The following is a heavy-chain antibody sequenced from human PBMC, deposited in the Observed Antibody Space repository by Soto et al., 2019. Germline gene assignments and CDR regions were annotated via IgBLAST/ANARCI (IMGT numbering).Heavy chain of an antibody. CDR2: IYASEST. J-gene: IGHJ6*02. CDR1: GGSISHNY. V-gene: IGHV4-4*07. Sequence: SETLSLTCSVSGGSISHNYWIWIRQPAGKGLEWIGRIYASESTNYNPSLKSRVTMSVDTSKNQVSLKVTSVTAADTAVYYCARSLPGTTGNGLDVWGQGTTVTVSS. D-gene: IGHD1-1*01. CDR3: ARSLPGTTGNGLDV.